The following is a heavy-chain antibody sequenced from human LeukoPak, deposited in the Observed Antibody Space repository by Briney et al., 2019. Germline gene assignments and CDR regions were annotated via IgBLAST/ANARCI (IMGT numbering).Heavy chain of an antibody. CDR2: IKQDGSEK. D-gene: IGHD3-9*01. CDR3: ARGPVLRHFDWLLHSYYFDY. V-gene: IGHV3-7*01. J-gene: IGHJ4*02. Sequence: GGSLRLSCAASGFTFSSYWMSWVRQAPGKGLEWVANIKQDGSEKYYVDSVKGRFTISRDNAKNSLYLQMNSLRAEDTAVYYCARGPVLRHFDWLLHSYYFDYWGQGTLVTVSS. CDR1: GFTFSSYW.